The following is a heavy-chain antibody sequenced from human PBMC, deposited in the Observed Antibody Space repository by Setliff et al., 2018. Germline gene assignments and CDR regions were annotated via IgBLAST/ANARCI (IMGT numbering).Heavy chain of an antibody. Sequence: SETLSLTCAVYGESFYTYSWTWIRQTPGKELEWIGQIYTSWSTNYNPSLKSRVTISLDTSKNQFSLSLTSVTAEDTAVYYCARMSGFQYIDVWDKGTTVTVSS. CDR1: GESFYTYS. V-gene: IGHV4-4*09. CDR2: IYTSWST. CDR3: ARMSGFQYIDV. D-gene: IGHD3-3*01. J-gene: IGHJ6*03.